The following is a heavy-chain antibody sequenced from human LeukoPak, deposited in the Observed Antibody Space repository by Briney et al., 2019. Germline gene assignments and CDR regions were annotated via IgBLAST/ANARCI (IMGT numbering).Heavy chain of an antibody. V-gene: IGHV4-39*07. Sequence: SETLSLTCTVSGDSFSSVTDYWAWIRQPPGKGLEWIASGDYSGGTYYNPSLESRVAISADMSKNQFSLKLTSVTGADTAVYYCARDPSNSVGNRVYFDFWGQGTLVTVS. J-gene: IGHJ4*02. CDR1: GDSFSSVTDY. CDR3: ARDPSNSVGNRVYFDF. CDR2: GDYSGGT. D-gene: IGHD5/OR15-5a*01.